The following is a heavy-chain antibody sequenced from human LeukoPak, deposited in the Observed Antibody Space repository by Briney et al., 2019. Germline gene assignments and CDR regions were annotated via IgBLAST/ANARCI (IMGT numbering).Heavy chain of an antibody. CDR3: VKPYYFSSGSLH. CDR2: IEQDGSEK. D-gene: IGHD3-10*01. CDR1: GFTFSRFW. V-gene: IGHV3-7*01. J-gene: IGHJ4*02. Sequence: PGGSLRLSCAASGFTFSRFWMTWVRQPPGKGLEWVATIEQDGSEKYYVDSVKGRFIISRDNSENSLHLQMNSLRAEDTAVYYCVKPYYFSSGSLHWGQGTLVTVSS.